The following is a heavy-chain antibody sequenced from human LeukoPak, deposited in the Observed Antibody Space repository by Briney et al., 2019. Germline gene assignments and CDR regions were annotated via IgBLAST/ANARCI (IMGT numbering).Heavy chain of an antibody. V-gene: IGHV1-69*05. CDR3: AGLRSAILGSPT. D-gene: IGHD3-3*01. CDR2: IIPMFGTP. Sequence: ASVKVSCKASGVTFNNYAINWVRQAPGQGLEWMGGIIPMFGTPKYAQRFQGRVTMTTGESTSTAYMELSSLRSDDTAVYYCAGLRSAILGSPTWGRGSLVTVSS. J-gene: IGHJ4*02. CDR1: GVTFNNYA.